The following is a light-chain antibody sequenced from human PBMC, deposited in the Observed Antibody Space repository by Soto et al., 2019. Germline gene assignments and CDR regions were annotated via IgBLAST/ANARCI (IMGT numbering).Light chain of an antibody. CDR3: GTWDSSLSIFV. CDR2: END. V-gene: IGLV1-51*02. Sequence: QSALTQPPSASGTPGQRVTISCSGSSSNIGSNTVTWYQQLPGTAPKLLIYENDQRPSGIPDRFSGSKSGTSATLGITGLQTGDEADYYCGTWDSSLSIFVFGTGTKVT. J-gene: IGLJ1*01. CDR1: SSNIGSNT.